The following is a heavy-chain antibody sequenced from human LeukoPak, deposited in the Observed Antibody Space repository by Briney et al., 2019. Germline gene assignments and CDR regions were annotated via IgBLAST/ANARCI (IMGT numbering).Heavy chain of an antibody. CDR3: AKDTSFSGSYIFDY. J-gene: IGHJ4*02. CDR2: ISWNSGSI. CDR1: GFTFDDYA. D-gene: IGHD1-26*01. Sequence: GGSLRLPCAASGFTFDDYAMHWVRQAPGKGLEWVSGISWNSGSIGYADSVKGRFTISRDNAKNSLYLQMNSLRAEDTALYYCAKDTSFSGSYIFDYWGQGTLVTVSS. V-gene: IGHV3-9*01.